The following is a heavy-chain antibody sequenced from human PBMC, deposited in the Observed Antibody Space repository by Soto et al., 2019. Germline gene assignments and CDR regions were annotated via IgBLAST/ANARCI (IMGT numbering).Heavy chain of an antibody. CDR3: ARTHVGFGELLGFDY. Sequence: QLQLQESGPGLVKPSETLSLTCTVSGGSINSNTYYWGWIRQPPGKGLECIGSIFYSGNTYYNPSLKSRVTLSVDTSKNQFSLKLNSVTAADTAVYYCARTHVGFGELLGFDYWGQGTLVTVSS. D-gene: IGHD3-10*01. J-gene: IGHJ4*02. V-gene: IGHV4-39*01. CDR1: GGSINSNTYY. CDR2: IFYSGNT.